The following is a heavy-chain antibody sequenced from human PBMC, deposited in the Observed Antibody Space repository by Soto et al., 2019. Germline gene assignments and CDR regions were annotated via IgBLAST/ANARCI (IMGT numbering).Heavy chain of an antibody. CDR2: IGTAGDT. CDR3: ARDYNWNYVSYGMDV. V-gene: IGHV3-13*01. J-gene: IGHJ6*02. Sequence: GGSLRLSCAASGFTFSSYDMHWVRQATGKGLEWVSAIGTAGDTYYPGSVRGQFTISRENAKKSLYLQMNSLRAEDTAVYYCARDYNWNYVSYGMDVWGQWTTVTVSS. D-gene: IGHD1-7*01. CDR1: GFTFSSYD.